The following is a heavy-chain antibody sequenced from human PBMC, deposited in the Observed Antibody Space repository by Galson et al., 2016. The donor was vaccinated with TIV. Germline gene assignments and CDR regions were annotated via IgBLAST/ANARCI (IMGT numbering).Heavy chain of an antibody. CDR2: ISPGGKT. J-gene: IGHJ4*02. CDR3: AKPDIATIDINYYFDN. Sequence: SLRLSCAASGFTFSTYAMSWVRQAPGKGLEWVSSISPGGKTYYADSVQGRFTISIDNSKDSLHLQMNSLRADDTAVYYCAKPDIATIDINYYFDNWGQGTLVTVSS. CDR1: GFTFSTYA. D-gene: IGHD5-24*01. V-gene: IGHV3-23*01.